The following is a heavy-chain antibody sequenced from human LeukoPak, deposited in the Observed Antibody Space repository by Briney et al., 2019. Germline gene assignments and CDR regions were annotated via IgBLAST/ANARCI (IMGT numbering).Heavy chain of an antibody. Sequence: SETLSLTCAVYGGSFSGYYWSWIRQPPGKGLEWIGEINHSGSTNYNPSLKSRVAISVDTSKNQFSLKLSSVTAADTAVYYCARRDDSSGYHKIFDYWGPGTLVTVSS. V-gene: IGHV4-34*01. J-gene: IGHJ4*02. D-gene: IGHD3-22*01. CDR1: GGSFSGYY. CDR3: ARRDDSSGYHKIFDY. CDR2: INHSGST.